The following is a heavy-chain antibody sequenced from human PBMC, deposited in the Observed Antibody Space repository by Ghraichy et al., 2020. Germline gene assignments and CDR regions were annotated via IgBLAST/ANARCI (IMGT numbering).Heavy chain of an antibody. V-gene: IGHV4-4*07. CDR2: IYTSGST. D-gene: IGHD1-26*01. CDR1: GGSISSYY. CDR3: ARDTGYSGSYPHFGFDY. J-gene: IGHJ4*02. Sequence: SETLSLTCTVSGGSISSYYWSWIRQPAGKGLEWIGRIYTSGSTNYNPSLKSRVTMSVDTSKNQFSLKLSSVTAADTAVYYCARDTGYSGSYPHFGFDYWGQGTLVTVSS.